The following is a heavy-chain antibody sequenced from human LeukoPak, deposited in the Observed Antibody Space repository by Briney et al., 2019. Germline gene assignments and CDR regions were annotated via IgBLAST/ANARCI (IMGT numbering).Heavy chain of an antibody. Sequence: SETLSLTCAVYGGSFSGYYWSWIRQPPGKGLEWIGEINHSGSTNYNPSLKSRVTISVDTSKNQFSLKLSSVTAADTAVYYCARGHHVVVATATWASDAFDLWGQGTMVTDSS. CDR2: INHSGST. D-gene: IGHD2-21*02. CDR1: GGSFSGYY. CDR3: ARGHHVVVATATWASDAFDL. V-gene: IGHV4-34*01. J-gene: IGHJ3*01.